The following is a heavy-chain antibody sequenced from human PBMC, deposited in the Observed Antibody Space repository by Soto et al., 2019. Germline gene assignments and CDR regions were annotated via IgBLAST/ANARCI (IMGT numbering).Heavy chain of an antibody. CDR3: ARYYRGSGRYFFDY. Sequence: PGGSLRLSCVASGFTFIGSFMGWIRQAPGKGLEWVANINQDGGVTYYVDSVEGRFTISRDNTKDSLYLQMNSLRGEDTAIYYCARYYRGSGRYFFDYWGQGTTVTVSS. CDR2: INQDGGVT. V-gene: IGHV3-7*03. D-gene: IGHD6-19*01. CDR1: GFTFIGSF. J-gene: IGHJ4*02.